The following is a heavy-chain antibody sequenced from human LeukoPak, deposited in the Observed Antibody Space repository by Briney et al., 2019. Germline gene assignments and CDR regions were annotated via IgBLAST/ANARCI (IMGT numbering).Heavy chain of an antibody. CDR1: GYTLTELS. D-gene: IGHD5-18*01. CDR3: ARYAGVDTAMVSRDNYYYYYGMDV. J-gene: IGHJ6*02. V-gene: IGHV1-69*02. Sequence: GASVKVSCKVSGYTLTELSMHWVRQAPGKGLEWMGRIIPILGIANYAQKFQGRVTITADKSTSTAYMEMSSLRSEDTAVYHRARYAGVDTAMVSRDNYYYYYGMDVWGQGTTVTVSS. CDR2: IIPILGIA.